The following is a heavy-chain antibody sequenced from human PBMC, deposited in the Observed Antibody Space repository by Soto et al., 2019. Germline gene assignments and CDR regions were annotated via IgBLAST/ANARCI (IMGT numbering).Heavy chain of an antibody. J-gene: IGHJ4*02. D-gene: IGHD1-20*01. CDR2: IYHAGNT. CDR3: ARLNYYFHH. Sequence: QVQLQESGPGLVKDSETLSLTCSVSGDSITAYYWSWIRQSTGKGLEWIGYIYHAGNTNYNPSLQGRVTISVDTSRNRFSLKLKSVTAADTAIYYCARLNYYFHHWGQGTLVTVSS. V-gene: IGHV4-59*08. CDR1: GDSITAYY.